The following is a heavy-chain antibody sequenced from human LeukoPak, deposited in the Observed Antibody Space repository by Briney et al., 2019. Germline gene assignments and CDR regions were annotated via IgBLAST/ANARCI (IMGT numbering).Heavy chain of an antibody. CDR2: IYHSGST. CDR1: GGSISSGGYY. V-gene: IGHV4-30-2*01. CDR3: ARVHYDFWSGYPDYYYYYYMDV. J-gene: IGHJ6*03. Sequence: PSQTLSLTCTVSGGSISSGGYYWSWIRQPPGKGLEWIGYIYHSGSTYYNPSLKSRVTISVDRSKNQFSLKLSSVTAADTAVYYCARVHYDFWSGYPDYYYYYYMDVWGKGTTVTVSS. D-gene: IGHD3-3*01.